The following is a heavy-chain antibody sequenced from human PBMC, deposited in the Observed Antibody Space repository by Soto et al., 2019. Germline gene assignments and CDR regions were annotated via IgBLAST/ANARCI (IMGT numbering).Heavy chain of an antibody. J-gene: IGHJ6*02. Sequence: TLSLTCTVSGESISSGDHYWSWVRQSPGEGLEWIGFIYYSGNTYYNPSLKSRVSMSVDTSNNQFSLKLNSVTAADTAVYYCARNAGFFYNVRRLPYNMDVWGQGTTVTVS. D-gene: IGHD3-10*01. CDR3: ARNAGFFYNVRRLPYNMDV. V-gene: IGHV4-30-4*01. CDR1: GESISSGDHY. CDR2: IYYSGNT.